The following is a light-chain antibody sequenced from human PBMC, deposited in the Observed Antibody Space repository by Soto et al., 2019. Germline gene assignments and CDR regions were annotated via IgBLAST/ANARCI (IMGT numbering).Light chain of an antibody. CDR2: GTS. CDR1: QSVSSKY. J-gene: IGKJ3*01. Sequence: EIVLTQSPGTLSLSPGERATLSCRASQSVSSKYLAWYQQKPGQAPRVLIYGTSIRASGVPERFSGGGSGTDFTLTITRLELEDFVVYYCQQYGSSLFTFGPGTKVDFK. CDR3: QQYGSSLFT. V-gene: IGKV3-20*01.